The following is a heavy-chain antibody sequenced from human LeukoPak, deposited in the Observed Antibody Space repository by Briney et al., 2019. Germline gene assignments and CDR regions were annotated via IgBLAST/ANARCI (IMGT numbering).Heavy chain of an antibody. J-gene: IGHJ5*02. Sequence: SETLSLTCIVSGGSISTSNYFWGWIRQPPGKGLEWIGNIYYSGSTYYKPSLKSRVTISVDTSKDQFSLRLTSVTAADTAVYYCARGSAYYGWFDPWGQGTLVTVSS. CDR3: ARGSAYYGWFDP. CDR2: IYYSGST. D-gene: IGHD3-3*01. V-gene: IGHV4-39*01. CDR1: GGSISTSNYF.